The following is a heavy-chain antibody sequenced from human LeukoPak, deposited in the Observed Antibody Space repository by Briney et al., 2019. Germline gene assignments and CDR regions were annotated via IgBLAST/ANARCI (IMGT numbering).Heavy chain of an antibody. CDR3: ARDIPSGFYNPDY. D-gene: IGHD6-25*01. CDR2: IEKDGDEK. V-gene: IGHV3-7*01. J-gene: IGHJ4*02. CDR1: GFTFSNYW. Sequence: GGCLRLSCVASGFTFSNYWMSWVRQAPGMGLEWVANIEKDGDEKNYVDSVKGRFTISRDNAKNSLYLKMNNLRDEDTALYYCARDIPSGFYNPDYWGQGTQVTVSS.